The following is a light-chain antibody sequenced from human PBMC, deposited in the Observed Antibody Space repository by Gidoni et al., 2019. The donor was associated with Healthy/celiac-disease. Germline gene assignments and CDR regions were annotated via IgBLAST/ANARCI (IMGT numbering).Light chain of an antibody. CDR2: AAS. Sequence: DIQITQSPSSLSASVGDRVTITCRASQSIRSYLNWYQQKPGKAPKLLIYAASSFQSGVPSRFSGSGSGTDFTLTISSLQPEDFATYYCQQSYSTLTFGPGTKVDIK. J-gene: IGKJ3*01. V-gene: IGKV1-39*01. CDR3: QQSYSTLT. CDR1: QSIRSY.